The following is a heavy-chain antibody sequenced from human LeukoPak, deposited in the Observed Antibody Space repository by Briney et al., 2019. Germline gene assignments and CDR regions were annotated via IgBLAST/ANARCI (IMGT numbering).Heavy chain of an antibody. CDR3: ASGWEQLGVDY. D-gene: IGHD1-26*01. Sequence: PGGSLRLSCAASGFXFSSYAIHWVRQAPGKGLEWVAVISYDGSNKYYADSVKGRFTISRDNSKNTLYLQMNSLRAEDTAVYYCASGWEQLGVDYWGQGTLVTVSS. CDR1: GFXFSSYA. CDR2: ISYDGSNK. J-gene: IGHJ4*02. V-gene: IGHV3-30-3*01.